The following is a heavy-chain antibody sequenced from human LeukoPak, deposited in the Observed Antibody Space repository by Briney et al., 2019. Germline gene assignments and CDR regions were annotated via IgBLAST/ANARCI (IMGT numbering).Heavy chain of an antibody. CDR2: IYNSGST. V-gene: IGHV4-59*08. J-gene: IGHJ5*02. CDR1: GGSISSYY. Sequence: PSETLSLTCTVSGGSISSYYWSWIRQPPGKGLEWIGYIYNSGSTNYNPSLKSRVTISVDTSKNQFSLKLSSVTAADTAVYYCARHLIVRDTMVRGVITHNWFDPWGQGTLVTVSS. D-gene: IGHD3-10*01. CDR3: ARHLIVRDTMVRGVITHNWFDP.